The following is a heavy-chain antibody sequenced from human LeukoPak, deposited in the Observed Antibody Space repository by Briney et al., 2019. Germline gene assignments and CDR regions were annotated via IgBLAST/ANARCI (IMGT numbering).Heavy chain of an antibody. CDR3: ARVDYAKPN. CDR2: INPNSGGT. CDR1: GYTFTGYY. Sequence: GASVKVSCKASGYTFTGYYMHWVRQAPGQGLEWMGWINPNSGGTNYAQKFQGRVTMTRDTSINTASMELSRLRSDDTAVYYCARVDYAKPNWGQGTLVTVSS. V-gene: IGHV1-2*02. J-gene: IGHJ4*02. D-gene: IGHD4/OR15-4a*01.